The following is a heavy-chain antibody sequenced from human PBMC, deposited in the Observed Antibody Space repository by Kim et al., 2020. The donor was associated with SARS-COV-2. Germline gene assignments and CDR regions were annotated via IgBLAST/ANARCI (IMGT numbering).Heavy chain of an antibody. CDR3: ARVSGGSYQWAFDY. CDR2: INPNSGGT. D-gene: IGHD1-26*01. J-gene: IGHJ4*02. Sequence: ASVKVSCKASGYTFTDYYMHWVRQAPGQGLEWMGWINPNSGGTNYAQNLQGRVNMTRDTYISTAYMELSRLRSDDTAVYYCARVSGGSYQWAFDYWGQGTLVTVSS. CDR1: GYTFTDYY. V-gene: IGHV1-2*02.